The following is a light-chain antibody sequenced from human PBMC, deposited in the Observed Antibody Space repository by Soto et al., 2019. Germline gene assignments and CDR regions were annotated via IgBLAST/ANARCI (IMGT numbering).Light chain of an antibody. CDR1: SSDVGGYKS. J-gene: IGLJ2*01. V-gene: IGLV2-14*03. Sequence: QSALTQPASVSGSPGQSITISCTGSSSDVGGYKSVSWYQQHPGKAPKLIIYDVSDRPSGVSNRFSGSKSGNTASLTISGLQAEDEADYYCSSYSSSSPVVFGGRTKVTVL. CDR2: DVS. CDR3: SSYSSSSPVV.